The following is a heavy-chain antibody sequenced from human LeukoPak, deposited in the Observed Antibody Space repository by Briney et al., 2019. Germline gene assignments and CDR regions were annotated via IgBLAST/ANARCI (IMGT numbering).Heavy chain of an antibody. Sequence: SVKVSCKASGGTFSSYAISWVRQAPGQGLEWMGGIIPIFGTANYAQKFQGGVTITADKSTSTAYMELSSLRSEDTAVYYCARVLETGYSRRRFDPWGQGTLVTVSS. D-gene: IGHD3-9*01. CDR2: IIPIFGTA. V-gene: IGHV1-69*06. CDR1: GGTFSSYA. CDR3: ARVLETGYSRRRFDP. J-gene: IGHJ5*02.